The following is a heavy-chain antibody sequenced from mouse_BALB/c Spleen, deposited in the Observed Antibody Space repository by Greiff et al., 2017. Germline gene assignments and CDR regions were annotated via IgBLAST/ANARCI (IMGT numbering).Heavy chain of an antibody. J-gene: IGHJ2*01. CDR3: ARGDYYGSSYDYFDY. V-gene: IGHV3-6*02. CDR1: GYSITSGYY. D-gene: IGHD1-1*01. Sequence: EVKLMESGPGLVKPSQSLSLTCSVTGYSITSGYYWNWIRQFPGNKLEWMGYISYDGSNNYNPSLKNRISITRDTSKNQFFLKLNSVTTEDTATYYCARGDYYGSSYDYFDYWGQGTTLTVSS. CDR2: ISYDGSN.